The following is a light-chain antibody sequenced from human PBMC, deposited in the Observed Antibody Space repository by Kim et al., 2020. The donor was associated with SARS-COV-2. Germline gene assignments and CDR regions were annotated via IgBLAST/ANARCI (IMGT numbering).Light chain of an antibody. V-gene: IGLV3-10*01. CDR2: EDR. CDR1: ALPKKY. J-gene: IGLJ2*01. Sequence: SYELTRPPSVSVSPGQTARITCSGEALPKKYAYWYQQKSGQAPVLVIYEDRKRPSGIPERFSASSSGTMATLTISGAQVEDEGDYYCYSTDFSGNHRVFGGGTQLTVL. CDR3: YSTDFSGNHRV.